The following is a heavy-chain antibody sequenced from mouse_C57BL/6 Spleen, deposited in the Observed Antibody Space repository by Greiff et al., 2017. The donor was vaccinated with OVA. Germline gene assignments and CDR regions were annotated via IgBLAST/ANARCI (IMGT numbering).Heavy chain of an antibody. J-gene: IGHJ3*01. CDR3: ARRYNYDPFAY. V-gene: IGHV1-9*01. D-gene: IGHD2-4*01. Sequence: QVQLQQSGAELMKPGASVKLSCKATGYTFTGYWIEWVKQRPGHGLEWIGEILPGSGSTNYNGKFKGKATFTADTSTNTAYMQLSRLTTEDYAIYYCARRYNYDPFAYWGQGTLVTVSA. CDR1: GYTFTGYW. CDR2: ILPGSGST.